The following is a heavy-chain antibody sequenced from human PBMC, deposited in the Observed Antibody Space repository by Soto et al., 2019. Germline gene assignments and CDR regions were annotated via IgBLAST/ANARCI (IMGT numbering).Heavy chain of an antibody. V-gene: IGHV1-8*01. J-gene: IGHJ4*02. CDR1: GYTFSSYD. CDR2: MDPNSGNT. D-gene: IGHD6-19*01. CDR3: AVMLVAGTGVRLGPFDY. Sequence: GASVKVSCKASGYTFSSYDINWVRQATGQGLEWMGWMDPNSGNTVYAQKFQGRVTMTRNTSISTAYMELSSLRSKDTAVYYCAVMLVAGTGVRLGPFDYWGQGTLVTVSS.